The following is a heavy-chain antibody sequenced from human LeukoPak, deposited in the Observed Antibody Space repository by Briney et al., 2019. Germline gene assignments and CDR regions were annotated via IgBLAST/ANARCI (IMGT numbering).Heavy chain of an antibody. CDR3: ARGSSWYY. CDR1: GFSFRTYA. V-gene: IGHV3-66*01. CDR2: IYSGGST. D-gene: IGHD6-13*01. Sequence: PGGSLRLSCAASGFSFRTYAMSWVRQAPGKGLEWVSVIYSGGSTYYADSVKGRFTISRDNSKNTLYLQMNSLRAEDTAVYYCARGSSWYYWGQGTLVTVSS. J-gene: IGHJ4*02.